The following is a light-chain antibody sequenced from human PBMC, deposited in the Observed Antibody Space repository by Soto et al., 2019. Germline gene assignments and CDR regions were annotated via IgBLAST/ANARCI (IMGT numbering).Light chain of an antibody. Sequence: DIQMTQSPSSLSASVGDRVTINCRASRSISSYLNWYKQKPGKAPNLLIYAASSVQSGVPSRFSGSGSGTDFTLTISRLQPEDFSTYYCQQSSSTPLTFGGGTKVQIK. V-gene: IGKV1-39*01. CDR2: AAS. CDR1: RSISSY. J-gene: IGKJ4*01. CDR3: QQSSSTPLT.